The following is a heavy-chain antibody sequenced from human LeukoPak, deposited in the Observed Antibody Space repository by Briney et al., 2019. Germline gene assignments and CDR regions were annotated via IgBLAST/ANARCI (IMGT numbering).Heavy chain of an antibody. CDR2: LSASGGKT. CDR1: GFTFSTYA. V-gene: IGHV3-23*01. Sequence: GGSLRLSCAAPGFTFSTYAMTWLRLAPGKGLEWVSALSASGGKTYYADSVKGRFTISRDNSKNTLYLQMNSLRAEDTAVYYCAKGDSSIVVGVGMDVWGQGTTVTVSS. J-gene: IGHJ6*02. D-gene: IGHD2-2*01. CDR3: AKGDSSIVVGVGMDV.